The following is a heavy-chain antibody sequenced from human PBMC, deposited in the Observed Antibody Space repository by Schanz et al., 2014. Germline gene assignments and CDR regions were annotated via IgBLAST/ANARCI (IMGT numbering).Heavy chain of an antibody. CDR2: SSNHGSEK. J-gene: IGHJ4*02. D-gene: IGHD4-17*01. CDR1: GFSFSDYG. V-gene: IGHV3-30*03. CDR3: VRDTDYHFDY. Sequence: QVQLVESGGSVVQPGRSLRLSCAGSGFSFSDYGMHWVRQAPGRGLEWVAVSSNHGSEKYYADSVKGRFTISRDNSKNTLYLQMNSLRAEDTAVYYCVRDTDYHFDYWGQGTLVTVSS.